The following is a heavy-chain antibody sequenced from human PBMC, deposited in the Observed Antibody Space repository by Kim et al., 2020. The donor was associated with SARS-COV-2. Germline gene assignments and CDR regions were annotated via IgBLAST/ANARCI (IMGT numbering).Heavy chain of an antibody. J-gene: IGHJ4*02. CDR3: ASHTVTKNYLGY. CDR2: IYHSGST. CDR1: GCSISSGYY. Sequence: SETLSLTCTVSGCSISSGYYWCWIRQPPGTGLEWIGSIYHSGSTYYNPSLKSRVTISVDTSKNQFSLKLSSVTAADTAVYYWASHTVTKNYLGYWGQGTLVTVSS. V-gene: IGHV4-38-2*02. D-gene: IGHD4-17*01.